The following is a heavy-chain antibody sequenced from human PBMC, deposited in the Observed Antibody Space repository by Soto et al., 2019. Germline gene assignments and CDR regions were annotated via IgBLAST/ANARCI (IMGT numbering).Heavy chain of an antibody. CDR1: GFTFSAYA. CDR3: AKDLWELSYYFDY. D-gene: IGHD1-26*01. CDR2: IRGSGGIT. Sequence: EVQLLESGGGLVQPGGSLRLSCAASGFTFSAYAMSWVRKAPGKGLEWVSGIRGSGGITQYADSVKGRFTISRDNSKNTLYLQMNSLRAEDTAVYFCAKDLWELSYYFDYWGQGSLVTVSS. J-gene: IGHJ4*02. V-gene: IGHV3-23*01.